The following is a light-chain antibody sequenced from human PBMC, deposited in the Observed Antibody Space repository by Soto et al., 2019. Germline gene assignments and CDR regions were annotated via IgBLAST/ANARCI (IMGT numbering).Light chain of an antibody. CDR3: GSWDSSLSAYV. Sequence: QSVLTQPPSVSPAPGQRVTISCSGSSSNIGGNSVSWYQQLPGTAPKLLIYDDDKRPSGIPDRFSGSKSGTSATLGITGFQTGDDADYYCGSWDSSLSAYVCGTGTKVTGL. CDR1: SSNIGGNS. J-gene: IGLJ1*01. CDR2: DDD. V-gene: IGLV1-51*01.